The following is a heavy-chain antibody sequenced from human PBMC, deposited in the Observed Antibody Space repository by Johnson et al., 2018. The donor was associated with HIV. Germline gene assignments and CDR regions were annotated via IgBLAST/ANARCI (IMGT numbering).Heavy chain of an antibody. CDR3: ARAHDAFDI. CDR2: ISWNSGYT. CDR1: GFTFDDYA. J-gene: IGHJ3*02. V-gene: IGHV3-9*01. Sequence: VQLVESGGGLVQPGRSLRLSCAASGFTFDDYAMHWVRQAPGKGLEWVSGISWNSGYTYYADSVKGRFTISRDNAKSSLYLQMNSLRAEDTAVYYCARAHDAFDIWGQGTMVTVAS.